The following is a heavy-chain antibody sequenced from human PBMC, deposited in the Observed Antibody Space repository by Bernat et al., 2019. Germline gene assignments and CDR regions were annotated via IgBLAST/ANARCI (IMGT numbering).Heavy chain of an antibody. J-gene: IGHJ2*01. CDR3: AEDFGIAAVATGYLDI. D-gene: IGHD6-13*01. CDR1: GFTLDDYA. V-gene: IGHV3-9*01. CDR2: ISWDSGSI. Sequence: EVQLVESGGGLVQPGRSLRLSCAASGFTLDDYAMHWVRQAPGKCLEWVSAISWDSGSIGYADSVKGRFTISRDNAKNSLYLQMNSLRAEDTDMYYYAEDFGIAAVATGYLDIWGRGTLVTVSS.